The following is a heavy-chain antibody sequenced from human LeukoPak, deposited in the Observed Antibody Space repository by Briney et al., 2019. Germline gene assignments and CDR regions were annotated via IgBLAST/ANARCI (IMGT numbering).Heavy chain of an antibody. V-gene: IGHV3-30*02. CDR3: AKESADYYDSRGRYFDY. J-gene: IGHJ4*02. D-gene: IGHD3-22*01. CDR1: GFSFSSFW. CDR2: IRYDGSNK. Sequence: PGGSLRLSCAASGFSFSSFWMSWVRQAPGKGLEWVAFIRYDGSNKYYADSVKGRFTISRDNSKNTLYLQMNSLRAEDTAVYYCAKESADYYDSRGRYFDYWGQGTLVTVSS.